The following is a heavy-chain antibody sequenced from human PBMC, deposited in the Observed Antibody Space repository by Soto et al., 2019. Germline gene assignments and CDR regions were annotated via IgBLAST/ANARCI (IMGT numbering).Heavy chain of an antibody. J-gene: IGHJ4*02. CDR1: GFTFSNFG. CDR3: ARDPGQDEAMDY. Sequence: QVQVVESGGGVVQPGRSLRLSCVASGFTFSNFGMHWVRQAPGKGLEWVAVIWHDGKNKYYVDSAEGRFTVSRDNSKNTLYLQMNSLTAEDTAVYYCARDPGQDEAMDYWGQGTLVTVSS. CDR2: IWHDGKNK. V-gene: IGHV3-33*01.